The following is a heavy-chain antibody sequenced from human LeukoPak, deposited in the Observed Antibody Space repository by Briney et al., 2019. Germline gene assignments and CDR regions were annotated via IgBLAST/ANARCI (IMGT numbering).Heavy chain of an antibody. CDR1: GFTFSANA. CDR2: ISGSGSTT. CDR3: AKDRCGSDCPSPETNYFDD. J-gene: IGHJ4*02. Sequence: PGGSLRPSCAASGFTFSANAMTWVRQAPGKGPEWVSRISGSGSTTDYTDSVKGRFTVSRDNSKNTLYLQMNSLRAEDTAVYYCAKDRCGSDCPSPETNYFDDWGQGTLVTVSS. V-gene: IGHV3-23*01. D-gene: IGHD2-21*02.